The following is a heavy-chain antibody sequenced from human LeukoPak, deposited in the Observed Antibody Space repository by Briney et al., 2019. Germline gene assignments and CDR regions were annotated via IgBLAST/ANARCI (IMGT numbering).Heavy chain of an antibody. J-gene: IGHJ5*02. V-gene: IGHV1-2*02. Sequence: ASVKVSCKASGYTFTGYYMHWVRQAPGQGLEWMGWINPNSGGTNYAQKFQGRVTMTRDTSISTAYMELSRLRSDDTAVYYCAVEYYYDSSGYSNWFDPRGKGTLVTVSS. CDR1: GYTFTGYY. CDR3: AVEYYYDSSGYSNWFDP. D-gene: IGHD3-22*01. CDR2: INPNSGGT.